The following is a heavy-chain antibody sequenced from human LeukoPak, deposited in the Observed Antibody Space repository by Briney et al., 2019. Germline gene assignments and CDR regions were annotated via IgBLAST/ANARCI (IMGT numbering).Heavy chain of an antibody. CDR2: IIPILGIA. D-gene: IGHD2-2*01. Sequence: ASVKVSCKASGGTFSSYAISWVRQAPGQGLEWMGRIIPILGIANYAQKFQGRVTITADKSTSTAYMELSSLRSEDTAVYYCASSTGVVPAAIGYWGQGTLVTVSS. V-gene: IGHV1-69*04. J-gene: IGHJ4*02. CDR3: ASSTGVVPAAIGY. CDR1: GGTFSSYA.